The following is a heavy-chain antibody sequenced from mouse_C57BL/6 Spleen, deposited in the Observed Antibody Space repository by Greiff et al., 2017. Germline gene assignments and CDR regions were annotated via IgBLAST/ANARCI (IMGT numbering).Heavy chain of an antibody. V-gene: IGHV1-82*01. CDR3: TRDSGPYYSMDY. CDR1: GYAFSSYW. D-gene: IGHD1-3*01. J-gene: IGHJ4*01. CDR2: IYPGDGDT. Sequence: QVQLQQSGPELVKPGASVKISCKASGYAFSSYWMNWVKQRPGKGLEWIGRIYPGDGDTNYNGKFKGKATLTADKSSSTASMQRSSLSSDDSAVYCGTRDSGPYYSMDYWGQGTSVTVSS.